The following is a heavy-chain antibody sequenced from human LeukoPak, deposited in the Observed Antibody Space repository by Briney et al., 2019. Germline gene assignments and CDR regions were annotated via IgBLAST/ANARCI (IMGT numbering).Heavy chain of an antibody. CDR1: GFTFSSYA. CDR2: ISGSGGST. D-gene: IGHD6-13*01. J-gene: IGHJ4*02. Sequence: GGSLRLSCAASGFTFSSYAMSWVSHAPGKGLEWVSAISGSGGSTYYADSVKGRFTISRDNSKNTLYLQMNSLRPEDTAVYYCARGSAVASLDHWGPGTLVTVSS. CDR3: ARGSAVASLDH. V-gene: IGHV3-23*01.